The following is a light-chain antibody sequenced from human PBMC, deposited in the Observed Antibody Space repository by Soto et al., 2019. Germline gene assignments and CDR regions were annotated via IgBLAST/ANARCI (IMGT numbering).Light chain of an antibody. V-gene: IGLV2-14*01. CDR2: EDD. CDR3: CSYTKANTWV. Sequence: QSVLTQPASVSASPGQSITISCTGSSSDINSYKFVSWYQLLPGKAPKLIIYEDDYRPPEISSRFSASKSGNTASLTISGVQLEDDSHYFCCSYTKANTWVFGGGTKVTVL. J-gene: IGLJ3*02. CDR1: SSDINSYKF.